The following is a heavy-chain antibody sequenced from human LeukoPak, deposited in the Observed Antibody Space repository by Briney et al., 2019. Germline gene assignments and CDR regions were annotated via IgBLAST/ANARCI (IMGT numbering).Heavy chain of an antibody. Sequence: SVKVSCKASGGTFSNNPISWVRQAPGQGLEWMGEIIPIFGTATYAQKFQGRVTITADTSTSTVYMELSSLRSEDTAVYYCALTGGGGWYGEGGFDYWGQGTLVTVSS. V-gene: IGHV1-69*06. CDR1: GGTFSNNP. CDR2: IIPIFGTA. CDR3: ALTGGGGWYGEGGFDY. D-gene: IGHD3-10*01. J-gene: IGHJ4*02.